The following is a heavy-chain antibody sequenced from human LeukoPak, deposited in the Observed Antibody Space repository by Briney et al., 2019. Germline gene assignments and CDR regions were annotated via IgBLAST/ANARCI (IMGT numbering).Heavy chain of an antibody. CDR2: IYYSGST. J-gene: IGHJ4*02. Sequence: SETLSLTCTVSGGSISSSSYYWGWIRQPPGKGLEWIGSIYYSGSTYYNPSLKSRVTISVDTSKNQFSLKLSSVTAADTAVYYCAARGEWRRGQNDYWGQGTLVTVSS. V-gene: IGHV4-39*01. D-gene: IGHD3-16*01. CDR3: AARGEWRRGQNDY. CDR1: GGSISSSSYY.